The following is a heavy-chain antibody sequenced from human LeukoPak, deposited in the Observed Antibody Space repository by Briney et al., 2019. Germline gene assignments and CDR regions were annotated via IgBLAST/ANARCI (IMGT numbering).Heavy chain of an antibody. V-gene: IGHV4-34*01. CDR2: INHSGST. CDR1: GGSFSGYY. CDR3: ASPRD. Sequence: SETLSLTRAVYGGSFSGYYWSWIRQPPGKGLEWIGEINHSGSTNYNPSLKSRVTISVDTSKNQFSLKLSSVTAADTAVYYCASPRDWGQGTLVTVSS. J-gene: IGHJ4*02.